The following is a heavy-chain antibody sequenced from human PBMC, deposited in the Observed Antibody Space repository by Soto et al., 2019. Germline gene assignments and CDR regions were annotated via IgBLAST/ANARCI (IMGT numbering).Heavy chain of an antibody. Sequence: QVQLVESGGGVVQPGRSLRLSCAASGFTFSSYAMHWVRQAPGKGLEWVAVISYDGSNKYYADSVKGRFTISRDNSKNTLYLQMNSLRAEDTAVYYCARSDLGYFDYWGQGTLVTVSP. CDR1: GFTFSSYA. CDR2: ISYDGSNK. J-gene: IGHJ4*02. V-gene: IGHV3-30-3*01. CDR3: ARSDLGYFDY.